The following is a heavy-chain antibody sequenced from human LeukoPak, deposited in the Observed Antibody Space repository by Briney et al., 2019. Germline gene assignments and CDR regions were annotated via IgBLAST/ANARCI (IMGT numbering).Heavy chain of an antibody. V-gene: IGHV1-69*05. CDR1: GGTFSSYA. D-gene: IGHD2-2*02. CDR3: ARARVSCSSTSCYIDYFDC. J-gene: IGHJ4*02. CDR2: IIPIFGTA. Sequence: SVKVSCKASGGTFSSYAISWVRQAPGQGLEWMGGIIPIFGTANYAQKFQGRVTITTDESTSTAYMELSSLRSEDTAVYYCARARVSCSSTSCYIDYFDCWGQGTLVTVSS.